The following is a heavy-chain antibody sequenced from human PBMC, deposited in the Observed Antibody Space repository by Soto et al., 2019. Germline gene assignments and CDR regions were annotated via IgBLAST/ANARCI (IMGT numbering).Heavy chain of an antibody. Sequence: ASVKVSCKASGYIFTGYYMHWVRQAPGQGLEWMGWINPNSGDTNYTQKVQGWVTMTRDTAISTAYMELSRLRSDDTAVYYCATSRISIAVAGETEYYFDYWGQGTLVTVSS. CDR2: INPNSGDT. V-gene: IGHV1-2*04. CDR1: GYIFTGYY. CDR3: ATSRISIAVAGETEYYFDY. J-gene: IGHJ4*02. D-gene: IGHD6-19*01.